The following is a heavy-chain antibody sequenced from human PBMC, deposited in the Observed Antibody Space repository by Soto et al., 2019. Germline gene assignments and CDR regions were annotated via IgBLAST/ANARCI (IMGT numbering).Heavy chain of an antibody. CDR3: ARAYGDYVSDAFDI. J-gene: IGHJ3*02. CDR2: NNAGNGNT. CDR1: GYTFTCYA. V-gene: IGHV1-3*01. D-gene: IGHD4-17*01. Sequence: SSVKVSCKASGYTFTCYAMHWVRQAPGQRLEWMGWNNAGNGNTKYSQKFQGRVTITRDTSASTAYMELSSLRSEDTAVYYCARAYGDYVSDAFDIWGQGTMVTVSS.